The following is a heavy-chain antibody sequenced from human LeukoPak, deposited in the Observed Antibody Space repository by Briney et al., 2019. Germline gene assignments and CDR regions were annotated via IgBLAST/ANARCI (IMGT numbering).Heavy chain of an antibody. V-gene: IGHV1-18*01. J-gene: IGHJ4*02. Sequence: ASVKVSCKASGYTFTSYGISWVRQAPGQGLEWMGWISAHNGNTNYAQKLQGRVTMTTDTSTSTAYMELRSLRSDDTAVYYCARDLAVGQNFDYWGQGTLVTVSS. D-gene: IGHD3-16*01. CDR3: ARDLAVGQNFDY. CDR2: ISAHNGNT. CDR1: GYTFTSYG.